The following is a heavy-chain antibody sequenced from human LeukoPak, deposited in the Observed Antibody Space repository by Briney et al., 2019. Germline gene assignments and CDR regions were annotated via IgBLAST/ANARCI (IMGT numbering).Heavy chain of an antibody. Sequence: ASVKVSCKASGYTFTSYGISWVRQAPGQGLEWMGWISAYNGNTNYAQKLQGRVTMTTDTSTSTAYMELRSLRSDDTAVYYCARDLYCSSTSCYWEEYNWFDPWGQGTLVTVSS. CDR1: GYTFTSYG. D-gene: IGHD2-2*01. CDR2: ISAYNGNT. V-gene: IGHV1-18*01. CDR3: ARDLYCSSTSCYWEEYNWFDP. J-gene: IGHJ5*02.